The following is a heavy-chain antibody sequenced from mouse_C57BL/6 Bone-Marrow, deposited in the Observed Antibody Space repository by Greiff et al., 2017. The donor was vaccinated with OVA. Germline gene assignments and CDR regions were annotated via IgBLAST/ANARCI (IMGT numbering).Heavy chain of an antibody. CDR2: IDPSDRCT. Sequence: VQLQQPGAELVKPGASVKLSCKASGYTFTSYWMQWVKQRPGQGLEWIGEIDPSDRCTNYNQKFKGKATLTVDTSSSTAYMQLSSLTSEDSAVYYCAREGLRRPYFDYWGQGTTLTVSS. D-gene: IGHD2-2*01. J-gene: IGHJ2*01. CDR3: AREGLRRPYFDY. CDR1: GYTFTSYW. V-gene: IGHV1-50*01.